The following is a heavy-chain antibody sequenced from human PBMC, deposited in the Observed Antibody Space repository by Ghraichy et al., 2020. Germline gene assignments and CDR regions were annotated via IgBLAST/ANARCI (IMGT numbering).Heavy chain of an antibody. CDR3: AREPPGGQRGFDY. D-gene: IGHD3-16*01. CDR1: GYSISSYY. Sequence: ASVKVSCKASGYSISSYYVHWVRQAPGQGLEWMGMINPSNTGTNYAQNFQGRVTMTRDTSTSTVYMELSSLRSEDTAVYYCAREPPGGQRGFDYWGQGTLVTVSA. V-gene: IGHV1-46*03. J-gene: IGHJ4*02. CDR2: INPSNTGT.